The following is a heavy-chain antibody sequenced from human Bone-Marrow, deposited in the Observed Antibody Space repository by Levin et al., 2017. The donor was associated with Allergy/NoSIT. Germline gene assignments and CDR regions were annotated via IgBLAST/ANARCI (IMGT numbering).Heavy chain of an antibody. CDR2: ISSSGKTR. J-gene: IGHJ6*02. CDR1: GFTFSDFY. D-gene: IGHD1/OR15-1a*01. Sequence: PGGSLRLSCAASGFTFSDFYMSWIRQAPGKGLEWISYISSSGKTRYYVDSVKGRFTISRDNAKNSVYLQMNTLRAEDTAVYYCARVHVETTSIGDYNYYGMDGWGQGTTVTVSS. CDR3: ARVHVETTSIGDYNYYGMDG. V-gene: IGHV3-11*01.